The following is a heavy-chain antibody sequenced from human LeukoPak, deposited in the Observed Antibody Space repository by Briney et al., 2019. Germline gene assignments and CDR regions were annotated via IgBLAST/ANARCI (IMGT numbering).Heavy chain of an antibody. CDR2: IVVGSGDT. V-gene: IGHV1-58*01. J-gene: IGHJ5*02. D-gene: IGHD3-3*01. Sequence: ASVKVSCKASGFTFLRSAVQWVRQTRGQRLEWIGWIVVGSGDTKYAQKFQERVTITRDMSTNTAYMELSSLRSDDAAVYYCAAVSFWSGQNPGDNWFDPWGQGTQVAVSS. CDR1: GFTFLRSA. CDR3: AAVSFWSGQNPGDNWFDP.